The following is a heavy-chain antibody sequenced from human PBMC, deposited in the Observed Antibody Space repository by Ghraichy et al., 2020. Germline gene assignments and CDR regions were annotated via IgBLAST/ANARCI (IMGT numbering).Heavy chain of an antibody. D-gene: IGHD6-19*01. CDR1: GFTFSSYA. CDR3: AKDPRNLGLAVAGTTPN. V-gene: IGHV3-23*01. CDR2: IGAGGGGT. Sequence: GALRPSCAASGFTFSSYAMSWVRQAPGKGLEWVSLIGAGGGGTHYADSVKGRFTISRDNSKNTLYLQMNSLRAEDTAIYYCAKDPRNLGLAVAGTTPNWGQGTLVTVSS. J-gene: IGHJ4*02.